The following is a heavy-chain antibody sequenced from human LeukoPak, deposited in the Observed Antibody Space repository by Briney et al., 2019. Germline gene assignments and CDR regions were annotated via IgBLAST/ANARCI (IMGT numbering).Heavy chain of an antibody. J-gene: IGHJ4*02. CDR2: ISGSGGST. CDR3: AKANIWGSYRYLDY. Sequence: PGGSLRLSCAASGFTFSSYSMNWVRQAPGKGLEWVSAISGSGGSTYYADSVKGRFTISRDNSKNTLYLQMNSLRAEDTAVYYCAKANIWGSYRYLDYWGQGTLVTVSS. CDR1: GFTFSSYS. D-gene: IGHD3-16*02. V-gene: IGHV3-23*01.